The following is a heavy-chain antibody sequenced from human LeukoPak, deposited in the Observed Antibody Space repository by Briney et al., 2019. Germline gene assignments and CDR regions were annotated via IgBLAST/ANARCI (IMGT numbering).Heavy chain of an antibody. CDR2: IYYSGST. J-gene: IGHJ6*02. CDR3: ARDGERDYCSSTSCYAYYYYGMGV. CDR1: GGSISSYD. V-gene: IGHV4-59*01. Sequence: PSETLSLTCTVSGGSISSYDWSWIRQPPGKGLEWIGYIYYSGSTNYNPYLKSRVTISVDTSKNQFSLKLSSVAAADTAVYYCARDGERDYCSSTSCYAYYYYGMGVWGQGTTVTVSS. D-gene: IGHD2-2*01.